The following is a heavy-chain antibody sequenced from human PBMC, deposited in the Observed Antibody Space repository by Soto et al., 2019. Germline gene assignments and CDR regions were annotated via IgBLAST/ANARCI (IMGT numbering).Heavy chain of an antibody. CDR2: ISGSSGST. J-gene: IGHJ6*03. Sequence: VQLLESGGGLVQPGGSLRLSCAASGFTFSSYAMSWVRQAPGKGLEWVSAISGSSGSTYYADSVKGRFSISRDNSKNTVYLQMSSLRAEDTAVYYCAKDGGVSSWKYCSGGSCYYYYMDVWGKGTTVTVSS. V-gene: IGHV3-23*01. CDR3: AKDGGVSSWKYCSGGSCYYYYMDV. CDR1: GFTFSSYA. D-gene: IGHD2-15*01.